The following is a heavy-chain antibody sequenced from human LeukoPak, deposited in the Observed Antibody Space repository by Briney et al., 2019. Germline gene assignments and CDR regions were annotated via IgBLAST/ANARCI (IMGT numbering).Heavy chain of an antibody. CDR2: INHSGSA. CDR1: DGSFSGYY. CDR3: ARGVYYGSGTYN. J-gene: IGHJ4*02. Sequence: SETLSLTCGASDGSFSGYYWTWIRQSPGKGLEWIGEINHSGSANHNPSLKSRVTISMDTSKNQFSLKLSSVTAADTAVYYCARGVYYGSGTYNWGQGTLVTVSS. D-gene: IGHD3-10*01. V-gene: IGHV4-34*01.